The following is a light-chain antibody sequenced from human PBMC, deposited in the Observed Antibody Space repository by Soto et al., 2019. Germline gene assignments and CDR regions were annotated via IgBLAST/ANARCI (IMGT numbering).Light chain of an antibody. Sequence: QAVVTQPPSASGTPGQRVTISCSGGSSNIGGDYVFWYQKLPGTAPKLLIYTDNQRPSGVPDRFSGSKSGTSASLAISGLRSEDEADYFCAAWDDSLRGLVFGTATKLTVL. J-gene: IGLJ1*01. CDR3: AAWDDSLRGLV. V-gene: IGLV1-47*02. CDR1: SSNIGGDY. CDR2: TDN.